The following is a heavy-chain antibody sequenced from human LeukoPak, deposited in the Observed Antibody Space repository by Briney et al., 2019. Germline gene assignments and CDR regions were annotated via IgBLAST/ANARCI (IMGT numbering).Heavy chain of an antibody. Sequence: SETLSLTCTVSGDSINDSYWTWIRQPVGSAMQWIGRVSASGSSSYNPSLKSRVIMSVDVSKNQLSLNLTSATDANTAVYFCAKDLSRQRRGLNYGPWFDPWGRGTLVTVSS. CDR2: VSASGSS. D-gene: IGHD4-17*01. J-gene: IGHJ5*02. V-gene: IGHV4-4*07. CDR1: GDSINDSY. CDR3: AKDLSRQRRGLNYGPWFDP.